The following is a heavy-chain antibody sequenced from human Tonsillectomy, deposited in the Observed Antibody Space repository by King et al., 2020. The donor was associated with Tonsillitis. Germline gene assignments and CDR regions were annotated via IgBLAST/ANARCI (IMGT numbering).Heavy chain of an antibody. CDR2: INPDGSQK. CDR1: GFTSDNYW. V-gene: IGHV3-7*03. J-gene: IGHJ4*02. Sequence: VQLVESGGGLVQPGGSLRISCAVSGFTSDNYWMSWVRQGPGKGLEGLANINPDGSQKYYVDSLKGRFTISKDKAKNSVDLEMNNLTVEDTAVYYCASGLANYDDNSTFYSWGQGALVTVAS. D-gene: IGHD3-22*01. CDR3: ASGLANYDDNSTFYS.